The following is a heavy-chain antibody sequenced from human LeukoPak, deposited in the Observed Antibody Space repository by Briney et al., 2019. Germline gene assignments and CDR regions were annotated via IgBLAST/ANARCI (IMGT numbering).Heavy chain of an antibody. D-gene: IGHD5-24*01. V-gene: IGHV3-23*01. CDR2: ISRSGGAT. Sequence: GGSLRLSCAASGFTFSDSAMIWVRHIPGKGLDWVSAISRSGGATYYADSVKGRFTISRDNSKNTVYLQMNSLRVEDTAVYFCAKCSGPYNSYCRNWFDPWGQGTLVTVSS. J-gene: IGHJ5*02. CDR3: AKCSGPYNSYCRNWFDP. CDR1: GFTFSDSA.